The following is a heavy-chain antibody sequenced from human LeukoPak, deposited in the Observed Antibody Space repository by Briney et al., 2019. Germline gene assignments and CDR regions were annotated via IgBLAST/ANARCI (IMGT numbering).Heavy chain of an antibody. Sequence: ASVKVSCKASGYTFTSYAMHWVRQAPGQRLEWMGWISAYNGNTNYAQKLQGRVTMTTDTSTSTAYMELRSLRSDDTAVYYCARDYSSGSYPSPYYWGQGTLVTVSS. D-gene: IGHD1-26*01. V-gene: IGHV1-18*01. CDR2: ISAYNGNT. CDR1: GYTFTSYA. CDR3: ARDYSSGSYPSPYY. J-gene: IGHJ4*02.